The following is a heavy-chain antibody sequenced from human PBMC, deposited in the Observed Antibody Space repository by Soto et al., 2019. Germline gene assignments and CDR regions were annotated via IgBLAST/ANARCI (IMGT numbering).Heavy chain of an antibody. CDR1: GGSVSSRYW. CDR2: IYHSGSA. J-gene: IGHJ4*02. CDR3: ARYNAASGNYYFDY. D-gene: IGHD6-13*01. V-gene: IGHV4-4*02. Sequence: PSETLSLTCAVSGGSVSSRYWWSWVRQSPGKGLEWIGEIYHSGSANYNPSLKSRVTMSVDNSKNQFSLRLNSVTAADTAVYYCARYNAASGNYYFDYGVQGTLVNVS.